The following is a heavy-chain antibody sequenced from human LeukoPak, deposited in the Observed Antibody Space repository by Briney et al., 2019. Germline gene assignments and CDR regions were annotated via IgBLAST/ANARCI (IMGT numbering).Heavy chain of an antibody. CDR1: GGSISSGSYY. Sequence: SETLSLTCTISGGSISSGSYYWNWIRQPAGKGLEWIGRIYTSGSTNYNPSLKSRVTISVDTSKNQFSLKLSSVTAADTAVYYCARLRTDYYGSGSSPGYWGQGTLVTVSS. V-gene: IGHV4-61*02. J-gene: IGHJ4*02. D-gene: IGHD3-10*01. CDR2: IYTSGST. CDR3: ARLRTDYYGSGSSPGY.